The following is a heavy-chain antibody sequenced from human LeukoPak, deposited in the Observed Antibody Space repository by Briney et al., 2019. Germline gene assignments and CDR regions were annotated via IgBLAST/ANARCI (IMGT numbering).Heavy chain of an antibody. CDR2: IYSGGTT. CDR1: GFTVNSIY. Sequence: GGSLRLSCAASGFTVNSIYMSWVRQAPGKGLEWVSVIYSGGTTYHADSVKGRFTISRDNSKNTLYLQMNSLRVEDTAVCSCARGPRGWVDYWGQGTLVTVSS. V-gene: IGHV3-53*01. J-gene: IGHJ4*02. D-gene: IGHD2-15*01. CDR3: ARGPRGWVDY.